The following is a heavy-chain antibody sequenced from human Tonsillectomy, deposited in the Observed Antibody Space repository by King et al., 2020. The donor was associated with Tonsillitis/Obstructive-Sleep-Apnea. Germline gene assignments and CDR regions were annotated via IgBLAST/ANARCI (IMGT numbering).Heavy chain of an antibody. CDR3: ASLDTTMVTGDY. Sequence: VQLVESGGGLVQPGGSLRLSCAASGFTFSSYWMSWVRQAPGKGLEWVANIKHDGSEKNYVDSVKGRFTISRDNAKNSLYLQMNSLRAKDTAVYYCASLDTTMVTGDYWGQGTLLTVSS. D-gene: IGHD5-18*01. J-gene: IGHJ4*02. CDR1: GFTFSSYW. CDR2: IKHDGSEK. V-gene: IGHV3-7*01.